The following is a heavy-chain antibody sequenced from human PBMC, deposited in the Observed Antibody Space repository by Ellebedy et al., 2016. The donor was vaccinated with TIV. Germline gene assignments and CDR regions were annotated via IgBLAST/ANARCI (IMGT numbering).Heavy chain of an antibody. CDR3: VKGAYPVPTVMAV. V-gene: IGHV3-30*02. D-gene: IGHD3-16*01. CDR2: IRSDGSTK. J-gene: IGHJ6*02. Sequence: PGGSLRLSCAASGFSTSGMHWVRQAPGKGLEWVAFIRSDGSTKYYADSVKGRFTISRDTSKNTLDLQMTRLRAGDTALYYCVKGAYPVPTVMAVWGQGTMVIVSS. CDR1: GFSTSG.